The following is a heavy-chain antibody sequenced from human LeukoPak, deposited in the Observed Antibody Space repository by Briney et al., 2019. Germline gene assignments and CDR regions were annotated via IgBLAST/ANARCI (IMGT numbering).Heavy chain of an antibody. D-gene: IGHD5-18*01. Sequence: SETLSLTCTVSGDSISSYYWSWIRQPPGKGLEWIGYIYSSGSTYYNPSLKSRVTISVDTPNNQFSLRLSSVTAADTAVYYCARRVGHSYGVTGASAFDIWGQGTMVTVSS. V-gene: IGHV4-59*01. J-gene: IGHJ3*02. CDR1: GDSISSYY. CDR3: ARRVGHSYGVTGASAFDI. CDR2: IYSSGST.